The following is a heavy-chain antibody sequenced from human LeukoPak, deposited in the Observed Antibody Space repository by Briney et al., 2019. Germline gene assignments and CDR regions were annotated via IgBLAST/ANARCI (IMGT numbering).Heavy chain of an antibody. CDR2: INPNSGGT. CDR3: ARYDFWSGYYLFDY. J-gene: IGHJ4*02. CDR1: GYTFTGYY. V-gene: IGHV1-2*02. Sequence: ASVKVSCKASGYTFTGYYMHWVRQAPGQGLVWMGWINPNSGGTNYAQKFQGRVTMTRDTSISTAYMELSRLRSDDTAVYYCARYDFWSGYYLFDYWGQGTLVTVSS. D-gene: IGHD3-3*01.